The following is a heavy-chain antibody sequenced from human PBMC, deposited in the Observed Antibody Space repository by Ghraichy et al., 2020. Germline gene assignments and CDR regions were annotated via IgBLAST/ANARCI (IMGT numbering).Heavy chain of an antibody. Sequence: SETLSLTCAVYGGSFSGYSWYWIRQPPGKGLEWIGVISHSGSSIYNPSLESRVTISVDTSKNQFSLKLSSVTAADTAVYYCARAFRGGRRSGVAGRQRGACWFDPWGQGTRVNV. CDR3: ARAFRGGRRSGVAGRQRGACWFDP. CDR1: GGSFSGYS. CDR2: ISHSGSS. V-gene: IGHV4-34*01. D-gene: IGHD6-19*01. J-gene: IGHJ5*02.